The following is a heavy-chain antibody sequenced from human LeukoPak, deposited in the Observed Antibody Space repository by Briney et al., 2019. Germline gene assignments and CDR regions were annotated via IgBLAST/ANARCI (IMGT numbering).Heavy chain of an antibody. CDR2: IYSSGST. CDR3: ARARNYFDY. CDR1: GGSISSSSYY. V-gene: IGHV4-39*02. Sequence: SETLSLTCTVSGGSISSSSYYWGWIRQPPGKGLEWIGRIYSSGSTNYNPSLKSRVTMSVDTSKNHFSLKLTSVTAADTAVYYCARARNYFDYWGQGTLVTVSS. J-gene: IGHJ4*02.